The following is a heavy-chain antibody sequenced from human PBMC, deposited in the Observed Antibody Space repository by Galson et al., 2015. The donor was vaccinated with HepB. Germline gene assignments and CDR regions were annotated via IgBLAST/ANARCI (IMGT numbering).Heavy chain of an antibody. J-gene: IGHJ4*02. CDR2: ISGSGGST. V-gene: IGHV3-23*01. D-gene: IGHD5-12*01. Sequence: SLRLSCAASGFTFSSYAMSWVRQAPGKGLEWVSAISGSGGSTYYADSVKGRFTISRDNSKNTLYLQMNSLRAEDTAVYYCAKGSGYDYRPPAFWGQGTLVTVSS. CDR3: AKGSGYDYRPPAF. CDR1: GFTFSSYA.